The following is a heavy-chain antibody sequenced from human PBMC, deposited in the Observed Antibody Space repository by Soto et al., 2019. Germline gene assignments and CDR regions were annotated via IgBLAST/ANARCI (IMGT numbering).Heavy chain of an antibody. D-gene: IGHD3-16*02. CDR1: GFTFSSYS. CDR2: ISSSSSYI. V-gene: IGHV3-21*01. Sequence: PGGALRLSCAASGFTFSSYSMNWVRQAPGKGLEWVSSISSSSSYIYYADSVKGRFTISRDNAKNSLYLQMNSLRAEDTAVYYCARAASRELSGFDYWGQGTLVTVSS. CDR3: ARAASRELSGFDY. J-gene: IGHJ4*02.